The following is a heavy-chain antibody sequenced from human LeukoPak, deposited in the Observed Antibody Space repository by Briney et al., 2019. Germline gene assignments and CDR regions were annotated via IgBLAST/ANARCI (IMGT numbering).Heavy chain of an antibody. Sequence: PSETLSLTCAVSGGSFTAYYWNWVRQPPGKGLQWIGEINHSGSTNYIPSLKSRVTISVDTSKNQFSLKLSSVTAADSGVYYCARRSRVDLADGIAWPFDYGGRGTLVTVSS. V-gene: IGHV4-34*01. CDR2: INHSGST. J-gene: IGHJ4*02. CDR1: GGSFTAYY. CDR3: ARRSRVDLADGIAWPFDY. D-gene: IGHD5-12*01.